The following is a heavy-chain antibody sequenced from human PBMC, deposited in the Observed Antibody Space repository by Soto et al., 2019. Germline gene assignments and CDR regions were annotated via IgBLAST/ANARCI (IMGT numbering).Heavy chain of an antibody. Sequence: QVQLVESGGGVVQPGRSLRLSCAASGFTFSSYGMHWVRQAPGKGLEWVAVISYDGSNKYYADSVKGRFTISRDNSKNTLYLQMNSLRAEDTAVYYCAKGSGSYWYFDYWGQGTLVTVSS. J-gene: IGHJ4*02. CDR2: ISYDGSNK. V-gene: IGHV3-30*18. D-gene: IGHD1-26*01. CDR3: AKGSGSYWYFDY. CDR1: GFTFSSYG.